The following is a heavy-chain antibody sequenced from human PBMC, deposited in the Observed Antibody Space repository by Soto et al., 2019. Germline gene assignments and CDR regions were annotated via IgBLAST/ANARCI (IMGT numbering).Heavy chain of an antibody. CDR2: INNDGSTT. CDR1: GFPFSTYW. Sequence: AGSLRLSCAASGFPFSTYWMHWVRQAPGKGPVWVSRINNDGSTTRYADSVKGRFTISRDNAKNTLYLQMNSLRAEDTAVYYCASQGLYYYGLDVWGQGTTVTVSS. CDR3: ASQGLYYYGLDV. J-gene: IGHJ6*02. V-gene: IGHV3-74*01.